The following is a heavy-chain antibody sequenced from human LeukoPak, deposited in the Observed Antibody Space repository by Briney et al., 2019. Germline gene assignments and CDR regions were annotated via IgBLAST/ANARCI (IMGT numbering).Heavy chain of an antibody. CDR3: AKRRVGAYLDY. J-gene: IGHJ4*02. D-gene: IGHD1-26*01. CDR1: GVTFSSYA. V-gene: IGHV3-23*01. CDR2: ISGSGGST. Sequence: GGSLRLSCAASGVTFSSYAMSWVRQAPGKGLEWVSAISGSGGSTYYADPAQGRFTITRDNSKNTQYLQKNSLRAEATAVYYCAKRRVGAYLDYWGQGTLVTVSS.